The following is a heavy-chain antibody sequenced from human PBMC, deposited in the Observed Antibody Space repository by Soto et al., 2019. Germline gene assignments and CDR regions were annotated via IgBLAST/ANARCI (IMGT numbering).Heavy chain of an antibody. V-gene: IGHV1-69*12. CDR3: ARSMGAYYDFWSGYYGWFDP. CDR2: IIPIFGTA. CDR1: GGTFSSYA. J-gene: IGHJ5*02. Sequence: QVQLVQSGAEVKKPGSSVKVSCKASGGTFSSYAISWVRQAPGQGLEWMGGIIPIFGTANYAQKFQGRVTITADESTSTAYMELSRLRSEDTAVYYCARSMGAYYDFWSGYYGWFDPWGQGTLVTVSS. D-gene: IGHD3-3*01.